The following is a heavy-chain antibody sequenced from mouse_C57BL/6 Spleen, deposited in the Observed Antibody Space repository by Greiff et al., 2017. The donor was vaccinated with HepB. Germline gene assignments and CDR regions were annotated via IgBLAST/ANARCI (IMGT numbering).Heavy chain of an antibody. CDR1: GYTFTDYY. D-gene: IGHD1-1*01. CDR3: ANYGSSYGGCAMDY. V-gene: IGHV1-19*01. CDR2: INPYNGGT. J-gene: IGHJ4*01. Sequence: EVQLQQSGPVLVKPGASVKMSCKASGYTFTDYYMNWVKQSHGKSLEWIGVINPYNGGTSYNQKFKGKATLTVDKSSSTAYMELNSLTSEDSAVYYCANYGSSYGGCAMDYWGQGTSVTVSS.